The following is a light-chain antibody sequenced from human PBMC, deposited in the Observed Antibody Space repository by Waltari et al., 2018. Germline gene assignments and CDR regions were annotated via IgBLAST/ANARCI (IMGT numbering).Light chain of an antibody. Sequence: QAVVTQEPSLTVSPGGTVTLTCGSSTGDVTSDHYPYWFQQKPGQAPRTLIYDTNNQHSWTPGRFSDSLLGGKAALTLSGAQPEDEAEYYCSVAYSGVFVFGTGTKVTVL. CDR1: TGDVTSDHY. J-gene: IGLJ1*01. CDR3: SVAYSGVFV. V-gene: IGLV7-46*01. CDR2: DTN.